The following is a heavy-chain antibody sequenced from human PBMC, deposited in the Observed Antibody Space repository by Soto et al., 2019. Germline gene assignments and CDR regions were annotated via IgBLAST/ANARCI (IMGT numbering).Heavy chain of an antibody. CDR1: GYTFTSYG. V-gene: IGHV1-18*01. CDR3: ARAVRYSEGVARPLPGGY. D-gene: IGHD5-18*01. Sequence: QVQLVQSGAEVKKPGASVKVSCKASGYTFTSYGISWVRQAPGQGLEWMGWISAYNGNTNYAQKLQGRVTMTTDTTTSTAWMEIRSPGSDATAVDYRARAVRYSEGVARPLPGGYWGQGTLVTVSS. J-gene: IGHJ4*02. CDR2: ISAYNGNT.